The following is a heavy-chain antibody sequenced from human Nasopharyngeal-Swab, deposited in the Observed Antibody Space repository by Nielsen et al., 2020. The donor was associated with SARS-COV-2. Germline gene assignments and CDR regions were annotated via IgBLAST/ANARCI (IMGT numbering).Heavy chain of an antibody. Sequence: SLKISWAAPGFTFDDYSMHRVRQAPGKGLEWVSGISWNSGSTGYADSVKGRFTISRDNAKNSLYLQMNSLRAEDTALYYCAKTATGTTEDDAFDIWGQGTMVTVSS. J-gene: IGHJ3*02. CDR3: AKTATGTTEDDAFDI. D-gene: IGHD1-1*01. CDR2: ISWNSGST. CDR1: GFTFDDYS. V-gene: IGHV3-9*01.